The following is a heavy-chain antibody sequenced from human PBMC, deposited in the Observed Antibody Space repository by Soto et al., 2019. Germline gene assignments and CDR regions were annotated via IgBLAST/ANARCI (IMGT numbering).Heavy chain of an antibody. J-gene: IGHJ6*02. V-gene: IGHV1-24*01. CDR2: FDPEDGET. CDR1: GYTLTELS. Sequence: GASLKVSCKVSGYTLTELSMHWVRQAPGKGLEWMGGFDPEDGETIYAQKLQGRVTMTEDTSTDTAYMELSSLRSEDTAVYYCATGGNSSGYYYYYGMDVWGQGTTVTVSS. CDR3: ATGGNSSGYYYYYGMDV. D-gene: IGHD3-22*01.